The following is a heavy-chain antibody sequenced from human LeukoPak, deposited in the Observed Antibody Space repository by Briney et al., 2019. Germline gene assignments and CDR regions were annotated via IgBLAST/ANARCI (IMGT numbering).Heavy chain of an antibody. V-gene: IGHV3-7*01. J-gene: IGHJ3*02. CDR3: ARWGESTVVTPGDAFDI. Sequence: PGGSLRLSCAASGFTFSSYWMSWVRQAPGKGLEWVANIKQDGSEKYYVDSVKGRFTISRDNAKNSLYLQMNSLRAEDTAVYYCARWGESTVVTPGDAFDIWGQGTMVTVSS. D-gene: IGHD4-23*01. CDR1: GFTFSSYW. CDR2: IKQDGSEK.